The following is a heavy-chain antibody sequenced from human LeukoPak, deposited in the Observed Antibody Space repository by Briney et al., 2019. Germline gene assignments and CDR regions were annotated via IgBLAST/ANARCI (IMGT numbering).Heavy chain of an antibody. J-gene: IGHJ5*02. D-gene: IGHD3-10*01. CDR1: GDSITGYS. CDR2: IYYDGDT. Sequence: PSETLSLTCSVSGDSITGYSWSWIRQTPGKGLEWIGYIYYDGDTHYNPSLNSRLSMSVDTPKKQFSLNLRSVTAADTAVYYCVRGPYGSSISNWFDPWGQGLLVTVSS. V-gene: IGHV4-59*01. CDR3: VRGPYGSSISNWFDP.